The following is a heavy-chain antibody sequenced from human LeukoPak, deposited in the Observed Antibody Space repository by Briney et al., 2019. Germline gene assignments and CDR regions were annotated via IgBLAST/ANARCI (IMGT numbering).Heavy chain of an antibody. CDR2: IYYSGST. CDR1: GGSISSYY. V-gene: IGHV4-59*01. CDR3: ARGSSYYDFWSGYCDY. Sequence: SETLSLTCTVSGGSISSYYWSWIRQPPGKGLEWIGYIYYSGSTNYNPSLKSRVTISVDTSKNQFSLKLSSVTAADTAVYYCARGSSYYDFWSGYCDYWGQGTLVTVSS. J-gene: IGHJ4*02. D-gene: IGHD3-3*01.